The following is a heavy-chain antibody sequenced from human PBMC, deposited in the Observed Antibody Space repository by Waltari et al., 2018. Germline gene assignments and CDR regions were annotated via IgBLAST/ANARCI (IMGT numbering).Heavy chain of an antibody. Sequence: QITLKESGPTLVKPTQTLTLTCTFSGFSLSTSGVGVGWIRQPPGKALEWLALIYWNDDKRYSPSLKSRLTITKDTSKNQVVLTMTNMDPVDTATYYCAHISGAAAGIDYYYYYGMDVWGQGTTVTVSS. V-gene: IGHV2-5*01. CDR1: GFSLSTSGVG. J-gene: IGHJ6*02. CDR2: IYWNDDK. CDR3: AHISGAAAGIDYYYYYGMDV. D-gene: IGHD6-13*01.